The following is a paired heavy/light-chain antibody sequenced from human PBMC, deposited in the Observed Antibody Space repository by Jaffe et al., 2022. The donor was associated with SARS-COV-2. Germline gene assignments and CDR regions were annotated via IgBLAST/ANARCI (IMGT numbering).Heavy chain of an antibody. V-gene: IGHV3-30*18. J-gene: IGHJ1*01. CDR2: ISYDGSNK. D-gene: IGHD3-22*01. CDR3: AKDAYDSSGYYGLQPLEYFQH. CDR1: GFTFSSYG. Sequence: QVQLVESGGGVVQPGRSLRLSCAASGFTFSSYGMHWVRQAPGKGLEWVAVISYDGSNKYYADSVKGRFTISRDNSKNTLYLQMNSLRAEDTAVYYCAKDAYDSSGYYGLQPLEYFQHWGQGTLVTVSS.
Light chain of an antibody. Sequence: DIQMTQSPSSLSASVGDRVTITCRASQSISSYLNWYQQKPGKAPKLLIYAASSLQSGVPSRFSGSGSGTDFTLTISSLQPEDFATYYCQQSYSTPCTFGQGTKLEIK. CDR1: QSISSY. V-gene: IGKV1-39*01. CDR2: AAS. CDR3: QQSYSTPCT. J-gene: IGKJ2*02.